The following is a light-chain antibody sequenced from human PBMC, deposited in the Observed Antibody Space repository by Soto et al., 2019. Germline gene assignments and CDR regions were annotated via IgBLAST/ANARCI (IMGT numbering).Light chain of an antibody. J-gene: IGKJ1*01. Sequence: EIVMTQSPATLSVSPGERVTLSCRASQSISVYLAWYQQKPGQAPRLLIYNTVTRATGIPARFSGSSSATDFFLTISGLHSHDSAVYFCQQYNDWPQTFGQGTKVEIK. V-gene: IGKV3-15*01. CDR1: QSISVY. CDR2: NTV. CDR3: QQYNDWPQT.